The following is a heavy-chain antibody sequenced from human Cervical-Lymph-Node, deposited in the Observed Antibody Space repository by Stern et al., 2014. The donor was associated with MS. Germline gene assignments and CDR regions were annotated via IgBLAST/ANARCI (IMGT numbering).Heavy chain of an antibody. CDR2: IIPICGTT. D-gene: IGHD1-26*01. J-gene: IGHJ6*02. CDR1: GVTFSSYA. V-gene: IGHV1-69*01. Sequence: QVQLVQSGAAVKKPGSSVKVSCKASGVTFSSYAISWVRQAPGQGLEWMGGIIPICGTTNDAQKFQGRVTITADEATSTAYMELSSLRSEDTAVYYCARGELKEGLVRGMDVWGQGTTVTVSS. CDR3: ARGELKEGLVRGMDV.